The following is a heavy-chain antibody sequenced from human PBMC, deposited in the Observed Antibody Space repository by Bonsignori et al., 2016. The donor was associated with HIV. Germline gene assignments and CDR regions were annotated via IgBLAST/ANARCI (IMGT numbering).Heavy chain of an antibody. CDR3: ARVDRPDYYGSGRFDY. J-gene: IGHJ4*02. D-gene: IGHD3-10*01. CDR2: IIPILGIA. V-gene: IGHV1-69*10. Sequence: WVRQAPGQGLEWMGGIIPILGIANYAQKFQGRVTITADKSTSTAYMELSSLRSEDTAVYYCARVDRPDYYGSGRFDYWGQGTLVTVSS.